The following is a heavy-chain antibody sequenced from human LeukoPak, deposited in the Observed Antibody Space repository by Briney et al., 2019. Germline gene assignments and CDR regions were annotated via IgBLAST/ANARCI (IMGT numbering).Heavy chain of an antibody. CDR3: AREDPDIGGRYYYGMDV. V-gene: IGHV1-69*04. CDR2: IIPILGIA. D-gene: IGHD5-12*01. J-gene: IGHJ6*02. Sequence: ASVTVSCKASGGTFSSYAISWVRQAPGQGLEWMGRIIPILGIANYAQKFQGRVTITADKSTSTAYMELSSLRSEDTAVYYCAREDPDIGGRYYYGMDVWGQGTTVTVSS. CDR1: GGTFSSYA.